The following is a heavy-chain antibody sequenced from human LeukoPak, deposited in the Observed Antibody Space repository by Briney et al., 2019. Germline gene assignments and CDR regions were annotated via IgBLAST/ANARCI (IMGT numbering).Heavy chain of an antibody. CDR1: GGSISSYY. Sequence: SETLSPTCTVSGGSISSYYWSWIRQPPGKGLEWIGYIYYSGSTNYNLSLKSRVTISVDTSKNQFSLKLSSVTAADTAVYYCAREGGIAVAGNWFDPWGQGTLVTVSS. CDR3: AREGGIAVAGNWFDP. D-gene: IGHD6-19*01. CDR2: IYYSGST. J-gene: IGHJ5*02. V-gene: IGHV4-59*01.